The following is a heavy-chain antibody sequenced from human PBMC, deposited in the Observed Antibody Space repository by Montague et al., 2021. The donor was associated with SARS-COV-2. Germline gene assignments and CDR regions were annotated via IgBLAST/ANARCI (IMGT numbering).Heavy chain of an antibody. J-gene: IGHJ4*02. CDR2: LSGYNEKT. CDR1: GYPFNSHG. CDR3: ARDTGSTGYDY. V-gene: IGHV1-18*04. D-gene: IGHD3-22*01. Sequence: SVKVSFKASGYPFNSHGFARVRQAPGLGLEWMGWLSGYNEKTNYAQNFQGRLTMTKDMSTNTAYMELRSLTSDDTAVYFCARDTGSTGYDYWGQGTLVTVSS.